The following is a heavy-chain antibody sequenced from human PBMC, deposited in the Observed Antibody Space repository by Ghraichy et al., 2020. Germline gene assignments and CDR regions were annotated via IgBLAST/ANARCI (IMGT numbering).Heavy chain of an antibody. V-gene: IGHV3-53*01. D-gene: IGHD3-9*01. CDR1: GFTVSGNY. Sequence: GGSLRLSCAASGFTVSGNYMSWVRQAPGKGLEWVSVVYTDYTTYYADSVKGRFTISRDSSKNTLYLQMNSLRAEDTAVYYCAGTDWYGRYDYWGQGALVVVSS. CDR3: AGTDWYGRYDY. CDR2: VYTDYTT. J-gene: IGHJ4*02.